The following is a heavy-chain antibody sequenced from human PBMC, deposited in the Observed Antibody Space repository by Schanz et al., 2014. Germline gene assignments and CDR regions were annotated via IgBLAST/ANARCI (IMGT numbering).Heavy chain of an antibody. J-gene: IGHJ5*02. CDR1: GFTFSDYY. CDR2: ISNSGTYT. D-gene: IGHD3-16*01. CDR3: ASDYNYFETEAP. V-gene: IGHV3-11*06. Sequence: PGGSLRLSCAASGFTFSDYYMTWMRQAPGKGLEWISYISNSGTYTKYADSVKGRFTISRDNANNSLFLRMNSLRAEDTAVYYCASDYNYFETEAPWGQGTLXTVSS.